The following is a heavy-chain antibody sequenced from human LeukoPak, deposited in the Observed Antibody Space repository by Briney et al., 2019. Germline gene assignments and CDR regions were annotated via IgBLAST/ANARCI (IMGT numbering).Heavy chain of an antibody. V-gene: IGHV3-23*01. CDR3: AKREKGTTGRFFDY. CDR1: GFTFTNYA. CDR2: ISEGVGNT. D-gene: IGHD4-17*01. J-gene: IGHJ4*02. Sequence: KAGGSLRLSRAASGFTFTNYAMTWVRQAPGKGLEWVSGISEGVGNTYYADSVKGRFTISRDHSKNTLYLQMNSLRAEDTALYYCAKREKGTTGRFFDYWGQGTLVTVSS.